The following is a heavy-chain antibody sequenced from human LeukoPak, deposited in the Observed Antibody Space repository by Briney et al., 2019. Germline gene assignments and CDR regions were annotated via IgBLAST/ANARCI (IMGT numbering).Heavy chain of an antibody. V-gene: IGHV3-30*18. CDR3: AKGKYYYDSSGYDRVDY. Sequence: GSLRLSCAASGFIFSTYGMHWVRQAPGKGLEWVAVISYDGSNKYYADSVKGRFTISRDNSKNTLYLQMNSLRAEDTAVYYCAKGKYYYDSSGYDRVDYWGQGTLVTVSS. CDR1: GFIFSTYG. J-gene: IGHJ4*02. D-gene: IGHD3-22*01. CDR2: ISYDGSNK.